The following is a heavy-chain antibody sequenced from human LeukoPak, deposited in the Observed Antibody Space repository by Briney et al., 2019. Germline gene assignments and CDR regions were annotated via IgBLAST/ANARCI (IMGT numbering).Heavy chain of an antibody. Sequence: SETLSLTCAVYGGSFSGYYWSWIRQPPGKGLEWIGEINHSGSTNYNPSLKSRVTISVDTSKNQFSLKLSSVTAADTAVYYCARTPQCYGSGEQDAFDIWGQGTMVTVSS. J-gene: IGHJ3*02. CDR2: INHSGST. CDR3: ARTPQCYGSGEQDAFDI. CDR1: GGSFSGYY. D-gene: IGHD3-10*01. V-gene: IGHV4-34*01.